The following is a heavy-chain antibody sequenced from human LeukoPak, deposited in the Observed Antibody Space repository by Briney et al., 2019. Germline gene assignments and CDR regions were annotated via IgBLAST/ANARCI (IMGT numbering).Heavy chain of an antibody. V-gene: IGHV1-69*13. Sequence: GASVKVSCKASGGTFSSYAISWVRQAPGQGLEWMGGIIPIFGTANYAQKFQGRVTITADESTSTAYMELSSLRSEDTAVYYCARDNVYCSSTSCYRAPLRYFDYWGQGTLVTVSS. CDR1: GGTFSSYA. CDR3: ARDNVYCSSTSCYRAPLRYFDY. D-gene: IGHD2-2*02. J-gene: IGHJ4*02. CDR2: IIPIFGTA.